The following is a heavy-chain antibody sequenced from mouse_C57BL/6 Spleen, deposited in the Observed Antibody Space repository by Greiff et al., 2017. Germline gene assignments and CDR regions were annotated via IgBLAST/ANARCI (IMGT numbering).Heavy chain of an antibody. J-gene: IGHJ2*01. CDR2: ISDGGSYT. Sequence: EVKLVESGGGLVKPGGSLKLSCAASGFTFSSYAMSWVRQTPEKRLEWVATISDGGSYTYYPDNVKSRFTISRDTAKNNLYLQMSHLKSEDTAMYYCARELRYYFDYWGQGTTLTVSS. D-gene: IGHD1-1*01. CDR1: GFTFSSYA. CDR3: ARELRYYFDY. V-gene: IGHV5-4*01.